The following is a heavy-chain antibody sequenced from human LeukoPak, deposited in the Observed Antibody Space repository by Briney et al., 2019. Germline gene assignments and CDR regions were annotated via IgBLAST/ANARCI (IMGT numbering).Heavy chain of an antibody. D-gene: IGHD1-26*01. Sequence: PSETLSLTCAVYGGSFSGYYWSWIRQPPGKGLEWIGEINHSGSTNYNPSLKSRVTISVDTSKNQFSLKLSSVTAADTAVYYGARHSRTRYFQHWGQGTLVTVSS. CDR1: GGSFSGYY. CDR3: ARHSRTRYFQH. J-gene: IGHJ1*01. CDR2: INHSGST. V-gene: IGHV4-34*01.